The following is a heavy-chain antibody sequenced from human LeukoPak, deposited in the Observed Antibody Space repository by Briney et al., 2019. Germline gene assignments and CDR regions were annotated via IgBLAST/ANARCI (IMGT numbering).Heavy chain of an antibody. CDR3: ARVSRGNSVGGDY. Sequence: SETLSLTCTVSGGSISSSSYYWGWIRQPPGKGLEWIGSIYYSGSTYYNPSLKSRVTISVDTSKNQFSLKLSSVTAADTAVYYCARVSRGNSVGGDYWGQGTLVTVSS. CDR1: GGSISSSSYY. D-gene: IGHD4-23*01. J-gene: IGHJ4*02. CDR2: IYYSGST. V-gene: IGHV4-39*01.